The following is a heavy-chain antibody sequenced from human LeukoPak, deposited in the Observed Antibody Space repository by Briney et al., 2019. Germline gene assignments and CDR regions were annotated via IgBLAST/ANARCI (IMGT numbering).Heavy chain of an antibody. V-gene: IGHV4-39*01. CDR2: IYYSGHT. CDR1: GAPITTSNHY. Sequence: PSETLSLTCTVSGAPITTSNHYWGWIRQTPGKTLEWIANIYYSGHTLYNPSLKSRALISVDTSSNQFSLRLTSVTAADTAVYYCAAPYGPTYYSQVDFWGQGTSVSVSS. J-gene: IGHJ4*02. D-gene: IGHD1-26*01. CDR3: AAPYGPTYYSQVDF.